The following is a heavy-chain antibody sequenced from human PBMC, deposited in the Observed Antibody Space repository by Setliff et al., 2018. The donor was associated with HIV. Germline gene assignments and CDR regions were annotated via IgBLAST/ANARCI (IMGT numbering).Heavy chain of an antibody. J-gene: IGHJ6*03. CDR3: ARDRGRGMAPSGILDYYYMDV. CDR1: GFTFSDYY. D-gene: IGHD6-13*01. Sequence: GGSLRLSCAASGFTFSDYYMSWVRQAPGKGLEWVSISYSGGTTYYADSVKGRFIISRHNSNNTLYLQMNSLRAEDSAMYYCARDRGRGMAPSGILDYYYMDVWGKGTTVTVSS. CDR2: SYSGGTT. V-gene: IGHV3-53*04.